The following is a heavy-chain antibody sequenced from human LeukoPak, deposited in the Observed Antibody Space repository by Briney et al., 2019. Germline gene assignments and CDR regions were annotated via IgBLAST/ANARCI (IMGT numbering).Heavy chain of an antibody. V-gene: IGHV4-4*02. J-gene: IGHJ3*02. D-gene: IGHD1-26*01. Sequence: SETLSLTCAVSGVSISSSNWWSWVRQPPGKGLEWIGEIYHSGSTNYNPSLKSRVTISVDKSKNQFSLKLSSVTAADTAVYYCARVRSRWELRPDAFDIWGQGTMVTVSS. CDR3: ARVRSRWELRPDAFDI. CDR2: IYHSGST. CDR1: GVSISSSNW.